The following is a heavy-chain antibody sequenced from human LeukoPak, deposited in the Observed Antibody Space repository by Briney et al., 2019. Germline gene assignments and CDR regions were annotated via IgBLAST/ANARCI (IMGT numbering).Heavy chain of an antibody. Sequence: GGSLGLSCTASGFMFSNSWMHWVRQAPGKGLVWVSRVHGDGGRRDYADSVKGRFTVSRDNAKNTHYLQMTSLRVEDTGVYYCARGGSPSDHWGQGTLVTVSS. D-gene: IGHD1-26*01. CDR3: ARGGSPSDH. CDR2: VHGDGGRR. CDR1: GFMFSNSW. V-gene: IGHV3-74*01. J-gene: IGHJ4*02.